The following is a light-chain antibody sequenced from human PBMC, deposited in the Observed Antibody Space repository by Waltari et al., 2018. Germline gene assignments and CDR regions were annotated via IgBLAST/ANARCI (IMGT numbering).Light chain of an antibody. CDR2: EVS. J-gene: IGLJ2*01. CDR3: SSDAGSNFVV. Sequence: QSALAQPPSASGSPGQSVTISCTGTSSDVGGYNYVSWYQQHPGKAPKLMIYEVSKRPAGVPDRFSGSKSGNTASLTVSGLQAEDEAAYYCSSDAGSNFVVFGGGTKVTVL. CDR1: SSDVGGYNY. V-gene: IGLV2-8*01.